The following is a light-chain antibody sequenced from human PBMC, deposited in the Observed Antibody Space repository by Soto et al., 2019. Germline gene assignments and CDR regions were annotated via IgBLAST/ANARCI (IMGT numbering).Light chain of an antibody. CDR2: ENN. J-gene: IGLJ3*02. V-gene: IGLV1-51*02. CDR1: SSNIGNNY. Sequence: QSVLTQPPSVSAAPGQKVTISCSGSSSNIGNNYVSWYQQLPGTAPKLLISENNTRPSGIPDRFSGSKSGTSATLGITGLQTGDEADYYCGTWDSSLSAVVFGGGTKVTVL. CDR3: GTWDSSLSAVV.